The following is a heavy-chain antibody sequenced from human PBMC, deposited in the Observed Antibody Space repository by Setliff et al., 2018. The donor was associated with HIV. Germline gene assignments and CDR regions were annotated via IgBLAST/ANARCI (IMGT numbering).Heavy chain of an antibody. V-gene: IGHV3-74*01. J-gene: IGHJ5*02. CDR1: GFTFNSYW. D-gene: IGHD3-10*01. Sequence: LRLSCAASGFTFNSYWMHWVRQVPGQGLVWVSRIHGDGTSTTYADSVKGRFTISRDNAKNTLYLQMNSLRAEDTAVYYCATGGGTGIYDRWGQGTQVTVSS. CDR2: IHGDGTST. CDR3: ATGGGTGIYDR.